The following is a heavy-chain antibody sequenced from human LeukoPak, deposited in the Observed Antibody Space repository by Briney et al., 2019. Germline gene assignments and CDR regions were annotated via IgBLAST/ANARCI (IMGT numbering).Heavy chain of an antibody. CDR3: ANSLRYFDWLPSPKGSFDY. CDR1: GFTFSSYG. D-gene: IGHD3-9*01. Sequence: GGSLRLSCAASGFTFSSYGMHWVRQAPGKGLEWVAVISYDGSNKYYADSVKGRFTISRDNSKNTLYLQMNSLRAEDTAVYYCANSLRYFDWLPSPKGSFDYWGQGTLVTVSS. CDR2: ISYDGSNK. J-gene: IGHJ4*02. V-gene: IGHV3-30*18.